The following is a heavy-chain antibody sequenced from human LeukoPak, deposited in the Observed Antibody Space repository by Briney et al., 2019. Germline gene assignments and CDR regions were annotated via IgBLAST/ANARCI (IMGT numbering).Heavy chain of an antibody. V-gene: IGHV3-43*01. Sequence: GGSLRLSCAASGLTFDDYTMHWVRQAPGKGLEWVSLISWDGGSTYYADSVKGRFTISRDNSKNSLYLQMNSLRTEDTALYYCAKDIRGGGQWLAVFDYWGQGTLVTVSS. J-gene: IGHJ4*02. D-gene: IGHD6-19*01. CDR1: GLTFDDYT. CDR2: ISWDGGST. CDR3: AKDIRGGGQWLAVFDY.